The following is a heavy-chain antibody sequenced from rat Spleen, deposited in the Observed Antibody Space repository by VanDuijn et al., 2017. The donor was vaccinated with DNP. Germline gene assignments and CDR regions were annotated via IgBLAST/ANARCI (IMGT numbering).Heavy chain of an antibody. J-gene: IGHJ2*01. Sequence: EVQLVESGGGLVQPGRSLKLSCVASGFTFSNYYMAWVRQAPKKGLEWVATISYEGSSTYYRESVKGRFTISRDNAKSTLYLQMDSLRSEDTATYYCTTGVGGPDYWGQGVMVTVSS. CDR1: GFTFSNYY. V-gene: IGHV5-7*01. CDR3: TTGVGGPDY. CDR2: ISYEGSST.